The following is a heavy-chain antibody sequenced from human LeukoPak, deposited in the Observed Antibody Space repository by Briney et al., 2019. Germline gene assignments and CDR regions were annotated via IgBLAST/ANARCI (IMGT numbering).Heavy chain of an antibody. J-gene: IGHJ4*02. CDR3: ARDVLGARYFDY. D-gene: IGHD3-10*01. CDR1: GGSISSYY. CDR2: IYYSGST. V-gene: IGHV4-59*01. Sequence: PSETLSLTCTVSGGSISSYYWSWIRQPPGKGLEWIGYIYYSGSTNYNPSLKSRVTISVDTSKNQFSLKLSSVTAADTAVYYCARDVLGARYFDYWGQGTLVTVSS.